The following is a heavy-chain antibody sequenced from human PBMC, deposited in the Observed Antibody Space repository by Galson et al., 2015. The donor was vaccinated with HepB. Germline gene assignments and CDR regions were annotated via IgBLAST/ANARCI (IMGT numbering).Heavy chain of an antibody. Sequence: SLRLSCAASGFTVSSNYMSWVRQAPGKGLEWVSVIYSGGSTYYADSVKGRFTISRDNSKNTLYLQMNSLRAEDTAVYYCARDSCGYGDYCYGMDVWGQGTTVTVSS. CDR3: ARDSCGYGDYCYGMDV. V-gene: IGHV3-66*01. CDR2: IYSGGST. J-gene: IGHJ6*02. D-gene: IGHD5-12*01. CDR1: GFTVSSNY.